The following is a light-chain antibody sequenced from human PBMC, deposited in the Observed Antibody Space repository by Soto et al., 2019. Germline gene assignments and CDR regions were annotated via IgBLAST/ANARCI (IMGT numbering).Light chain of an antibody. Sequence: DIQMTQSPSSLSASVGDRVTITCRASQNINRYLNWYQQKPGKAPKLLIYAASSLQSGVPSRFSGSGSGTHFTLTISSLQPEDFATYYCQQSYSIPLTFGGGTKVEIK. CDR1: QNINRY. J-gene: IGKJ4*01. CDR2: AAS. CDR3: QQSYSIPLT. V-gene: IGKV1-39*01.